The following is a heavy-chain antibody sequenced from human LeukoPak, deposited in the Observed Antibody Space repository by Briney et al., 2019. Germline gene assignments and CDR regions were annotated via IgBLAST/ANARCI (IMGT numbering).Heavy chain of an antibody. CDR3: ARGRGGMDV. CDR2: TYSGGNT. CDR1: RLIVSAKY. J-gene: IGHJ6*02. V-gene: IGHV3-66*01. Sequence: PGGSLRLSCVASRLIVSAKYMTWVRQAPGKGLEWVSVTYSGGNTYYADSVKGRFTISRDNSKNTVYLQMNSLRVEDTAVYYCARGRGGMDVWGQGTTVTVSS.